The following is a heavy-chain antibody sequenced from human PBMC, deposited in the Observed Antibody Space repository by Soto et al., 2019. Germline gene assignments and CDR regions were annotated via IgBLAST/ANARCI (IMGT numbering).Heavy chain of an antibody. Sequence: SETLSLTCTVSGDSIRSGNHYWSWIRQHPGKGLEWIGSISDSGSTSYNPSLKSRLTISVDTSKNQFSLNLRSVTAADTAVYYCARRDRSGFSYWLDTWGQGTLVTVSS. CDR2: ISDSGST. D-gene: IGHD3-22*01. CDR1: GDSIRSGNHY. V-gene: IGHV4-31*03. CDR3: ARRDRSGFSYWLDT. J-gene: IGHJ5*02.